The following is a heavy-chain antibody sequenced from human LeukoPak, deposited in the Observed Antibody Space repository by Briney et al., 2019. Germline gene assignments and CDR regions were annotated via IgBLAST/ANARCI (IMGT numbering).Heavy chain of an antibody. CDR3: ARDFYSGYDILTGYRKNPYMDV. CDR1: GGSISSYY. Sequence: SETLSLTCTVSGGSISSYYWSWIRQPPGKGLEWIGYIYYSGSTNYNPSLKSRVTISVDTSKNQFSLKLSSVTAADTAVYYCARDFYSGYDILTGYRKNPYMDVWGKGTTVTVSS. V-gene: IGHV4-59*01. D-gene: IGHD3-9*01. J-gene: IGHJ6*03. CDR2: IYYSGST.